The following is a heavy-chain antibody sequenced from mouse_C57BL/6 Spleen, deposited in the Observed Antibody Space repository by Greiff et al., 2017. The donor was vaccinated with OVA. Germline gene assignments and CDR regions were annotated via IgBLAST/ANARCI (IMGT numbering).Heavy chain of an antibody. CDR3: ASYVQTGNYWYFDV. V-gene: IGHV1-55*01. CDR1: GYTFTSYW. J-gene: IGHJ1*03. D-gene: IGHD4-1*01. CDR2: IYPGSGST. Sequence: VQLQQPGAELVKPGASVKMSCKASGYTFTSYWITWVKQRPGQGLEWIGDIYPGSGSTNYNEKFKSKATLTVDTSSSTAYMQLSSLTSEDSAVYYCASYVQTGNYWYFDVWGTGTTVTVSS.